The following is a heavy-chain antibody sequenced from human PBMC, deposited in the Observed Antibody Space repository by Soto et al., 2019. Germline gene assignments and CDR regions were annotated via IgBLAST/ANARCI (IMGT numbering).Heavy chain of an antibody. CDR2: IYWDDDK. CDR3: AHGLRWFGDPRGFDY. V-gene: IGHV2-5*02. J-gene: IGHJ4*02. D-gene: IGHD3-10*01. CDR1: GFSLSTSGVC. Sequence: QITLKESGPTLVKPTQTLTLTCTFSGFSLSTSGVCVGWFRQPPGKALAWLALIYWDDDKRYSPSLKSRLTITKDTSKNQVVLTMTNMDPVDTATYYCAHGLRWFGDPRGFDYWGQGTLVTVSS.